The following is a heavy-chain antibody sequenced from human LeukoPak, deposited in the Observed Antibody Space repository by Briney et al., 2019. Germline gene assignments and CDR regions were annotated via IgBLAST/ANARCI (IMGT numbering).Heavy chain of an antibody. CDR2: IIPIFGTA. CDR1: GGTFSSYA. V-gene: IGHV1-69*05. D-gene: IGHD6-25*01. CDR3: AREPRSGNFDY. J-gene: IGHJ4*02. Sequence: SVKVSCKASGGTFSSYAISWVRQAPGQGLEWMGGIIPIFGTANYAQKLQGRVTMTTDTSTSTAYMELRSLRSDDTAVYYCAREPRSGNFDYWGQGTLVTVSS.